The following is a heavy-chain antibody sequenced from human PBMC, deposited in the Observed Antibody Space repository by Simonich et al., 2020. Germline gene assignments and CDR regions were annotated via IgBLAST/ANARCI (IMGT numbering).Heavy chain of an antibody. CDR2: ISGSGGST. CDR3: AKDLGERITMIVVVIDAFDI. D-gene: IGHD3-22*01. CDR1: GFTFSSYA. V-gene: IGHV3-23*01. Sequence: GGGLVQPGGSLRLSCAASGFTFSSYAMSWVRRAPGKGLEWGLAISGSGGSTYYADSVKGRFTISRDNSKNTLYLQMNSLRAEDTAVYYCAKDLGERITMIVVVIDAFDIWGQGTMVTVSS. J-gene: IGHJ3*02.